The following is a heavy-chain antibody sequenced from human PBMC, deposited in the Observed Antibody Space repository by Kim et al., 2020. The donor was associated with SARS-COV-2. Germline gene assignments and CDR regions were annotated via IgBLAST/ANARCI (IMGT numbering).Heavy chain of an antibody. D-gene: IGHD6-13*01. CDR3: ARRSSSWWGIDY. V-gene: IGHV4-61*07. J-gene: IGHJ4*02. Sequence: THTPPLKGRVTISVDTSKNQFSLKLSSVPAGDTAVYYCARRSSSWWGIDYWGQGTLVTVSS.